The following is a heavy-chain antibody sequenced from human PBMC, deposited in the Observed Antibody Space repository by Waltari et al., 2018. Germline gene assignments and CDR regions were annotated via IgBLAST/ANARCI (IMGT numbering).Heavy chain of an antibody. V-gene: IGHV4-39*01. CDR1: GGSISSSSYY. D-gene: IGHD7-27*01. CDR2: IYYSGST. Sequence: QLQLQESGPGLVKPSETLSLTCTVSGGSISSSSYYWGWIRQPPGKGLEWIGSIYYSGSTYYNPSLKSRVTISVDTSKNQFSLKLSSVTAADTAVYYCARVNWGLYNWFDPWGQGTLVTVSS. CDR3: ARVNWGLYNWFDP. J-gene: IGHJ5*02.